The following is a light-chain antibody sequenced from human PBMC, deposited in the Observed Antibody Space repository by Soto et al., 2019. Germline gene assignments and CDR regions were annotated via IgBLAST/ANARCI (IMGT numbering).Light chain of an antibody. CDR3: QPYNNWPASGDT. V-gene: IGKV3-15*01. CDR1: HSVSSN. J-gene: IGKJ3*01. CDR2: GAS. Sequence: EIVMTQSPATLSLSPGERATLSCRASHSVSSNLAWYQQKPGQAPRLLIYGASSRATGIPARFSGSGSGTEFTLTIRSLQSEDFAVYYCQPYNNWPASGDTFGPGTKVDV.